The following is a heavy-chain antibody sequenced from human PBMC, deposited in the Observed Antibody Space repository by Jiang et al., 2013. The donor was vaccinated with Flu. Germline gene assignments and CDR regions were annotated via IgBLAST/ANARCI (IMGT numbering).Heavy chain of an antibody. CDR2: ISYDGSNK. D-gene: IGHD5-18*01. Sequence: VQLLESGGGLVQPGRSLRLSCAASGFTFSSYAMHWVRQAPGKGLEWVAVISYDGSNKYYADSVKGRFTISRDNSKNTLYLQMNSLRAEDTAVYYCARDYSGNRYTAILDYWGQGTLVTVSS. V-gene: IGHV3-30-3*01. J-gene: IGHJ4*02. CDR1: GFTFSSYA. CDR3: ARDYSGNRYTAILDY.